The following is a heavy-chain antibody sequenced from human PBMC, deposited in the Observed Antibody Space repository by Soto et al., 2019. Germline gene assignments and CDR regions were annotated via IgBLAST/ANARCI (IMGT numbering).Heavy chain of an antibody. CDR3: ARSVRGYSYGWILDY. J-gene: IGHJ4*02. Sequence: QVQLQESGPGLVKPSQTLSLTCTVSGGSISSGDYYWSWIRQPPGKGLEWIGYIYYSGSTYYNPSLNSRVTISVETSKNQFSLKLSSVTAADTAVYYCARSVRGYSYGWILDYWGQGTLVTVSS. CDR1: GGSISSGDYY. D-gene: IGHD5-18*01. V-gene: IGHV4-30-4*01. CDR2: IYYSGST.